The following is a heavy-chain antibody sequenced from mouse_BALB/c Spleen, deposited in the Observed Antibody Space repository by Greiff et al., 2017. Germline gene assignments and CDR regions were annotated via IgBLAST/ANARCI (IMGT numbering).Heavy chain of an antibody. Sequence: DVMLQESGPGLVKPSQSLSLTCTVTGYSITSDYAWNWIRQFPGNKLEWMGYISYSGSTSYNPSLKSRISITRDTSKNQFFLQLNSVTTEDTATYYCARDLFYAMDYWGQGTSVTVSS. CDR3: ARDLFYAMDY. V-gene: IGHV3-2*02. CDR2: ISYSGST. D-gene: IGHD5-1*01. J-gene: IGHJ4*01. CDR1: GYSITSDYA.